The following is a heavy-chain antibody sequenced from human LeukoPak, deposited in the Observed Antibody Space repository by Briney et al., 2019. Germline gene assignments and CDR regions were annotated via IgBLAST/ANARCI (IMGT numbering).Heavy chain of an antibody. CDR1: GGSFSGYY. CDR2: INHSGST. J-gene: IGHJ4*02. V-gene: IGHV4-34*01. CDR3: ARGSVITYDY. D-gene: IGHD3-22*01. Sequence: SETLSLTCAVSGGSFSGYYWSWIRQPPGKGLEWIGEINHSGSTNYNPSLKSRVTISVDTSKNQFSLKLSSVTAADTAVYYCARGSVITYDYWGQGTLVTVSS.